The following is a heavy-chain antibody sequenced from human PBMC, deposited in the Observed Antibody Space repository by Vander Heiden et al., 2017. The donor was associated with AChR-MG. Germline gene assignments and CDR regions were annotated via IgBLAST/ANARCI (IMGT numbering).Heavy chain of an antibody. CDR2: INPNSGGT. CDR3: ARGRGSYCLD. J-gene: IGHJ4*02. Sequence: QVPLVQSGAEVKEPGASVKVSGKASGYMFIAYYMHWVRQAPGQGLGWMGWINPNSGGTNYAQKFQGRVTMTRDTSISTVYMELNRLRSDDTAVYYCARGRGSYCLDWGQGTLVTVSS. V-gene: IGHV1-2*02. CDR1: GYMFIAYY. D-gene: IGHD1-26*01.